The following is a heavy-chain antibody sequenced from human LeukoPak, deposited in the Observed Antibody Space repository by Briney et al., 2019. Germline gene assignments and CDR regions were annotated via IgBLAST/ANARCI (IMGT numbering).Heavy chain of an antibody. J-gene: IGHJ4*02. V-gene: IGHV1-2*02. CDR2: INPNSGGT. Sequence: ASVKVSCKASGYTFTGYYMHWVRQAPGQGLEWMGWINPNSGGTNYAQNFQGRVTMARDTSISTAYMELSRLRSDDSAVYYCARGGVHYYGSGSYFGVPAYWGQGTLVTVSS. CDR3: ARGGVHYYGSGSYFGVPAY. D-gene: IGHD3-10*01. CDR1: GYTFTGYY.